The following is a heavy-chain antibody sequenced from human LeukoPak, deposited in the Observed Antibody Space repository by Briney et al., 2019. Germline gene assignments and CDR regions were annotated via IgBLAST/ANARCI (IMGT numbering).Heavy chain of an antibody. D-gene: IGHD5-24*01. CDR2: IKQDGREK. CDR1: GVTFSSYG. V-gene: IGHV3-7*01. J-gene: IGHJ4*02. CDR3: ARDGYTISNYFDY. Sequence: PGWSLRVSCAASGVTFSSYGMSCVRQAPGKGLEWVANIKQDGREKYYVDSVKGRFTISRDNAKNSLYLQMNRLRAEDTAVYYCARDGYTISNYFDYWGQGTLVTVSS.